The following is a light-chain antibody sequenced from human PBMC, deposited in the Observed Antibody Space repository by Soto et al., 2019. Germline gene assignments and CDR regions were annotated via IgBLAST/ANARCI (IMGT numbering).Light chain of an antibody. CDR3: QQYGTFPRT. J-gene: IGKJ1*01. Sequence: DIQMTQSHSTLSASVGDRVVITCRASQSISKWLAWYQQEPGRAPNFLIYDASTLESGVPSRFSGSGSGTEFTLTITNLQPDDFATFYCQQYGTFPRTFGQGTKVDIK. CDR1: QSISKW. V-gene: IGKV1-5*01. CDR2: DAS.